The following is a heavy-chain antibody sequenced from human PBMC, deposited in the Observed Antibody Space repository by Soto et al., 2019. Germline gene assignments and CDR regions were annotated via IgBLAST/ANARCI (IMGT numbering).Heavy chain of an antibody. Sequence: EVQLLESGGGLVQPGGSLRLSCAASGFTFSSYAMSWVRQAPGKGLEWVSGVSGSGGSTYYADSVKGRFTISRDNSKNTLYLQMNSLRAEDTAVYYCAKDRVIVVEDLDYWGQGTLVTVSS. J-gene: IGHJ4*02. V-gene: IGHV3-23*01. CDR3: AKDRVIVVEDLDY. CDR2: VSGSGGST. D-gene: IGHD3-22*01. CDR1: GFTFSSYA.